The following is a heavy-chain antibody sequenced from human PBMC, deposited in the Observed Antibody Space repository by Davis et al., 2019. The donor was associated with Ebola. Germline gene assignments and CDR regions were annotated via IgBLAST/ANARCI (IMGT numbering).Heavy chain of an antibody. CDR1: GFTFSDYY. V-gene: IGHV3-11*01. CDR2: ISSSGSTI. CDR3: ARDQQLPPVHYYYGMDV. D-gene: IGHD6-13*01. Sequence: GGSLRLSCAASGFTFSDYYMSWIRQAPGKGLEWVSYISSSGSTIYYADSVKGRFTISRDNAKNSLYLQMNSLRAEDTAVYYCARDQQLPPVHYYYGMDVWGQGTTVTVSS. J-gene: IGHJ6*02.